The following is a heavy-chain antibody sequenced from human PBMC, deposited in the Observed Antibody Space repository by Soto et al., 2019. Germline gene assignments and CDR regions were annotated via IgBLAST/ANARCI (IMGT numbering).Heavy chain of an antibody. CDR3: ARYWYYDSSGLFGDDAFDI. Sequence: GGSLRLSCAASGFTFSSYAMHWVRQAPGKGLEWVAVISYDGSNKYYADSVKGRFTISRDNSKNTLYLQMNSLRAEDTAVYYCARYWYYDSSGLFGDDAFDIWGQGTMVTVSS. CDR1: GFTFSSYA. J-gene: IGHJ3*02. D-gene: IGHD3-22*01. CDR2: ISYDGSNK. V-gene: IGHV3-30-3*01.